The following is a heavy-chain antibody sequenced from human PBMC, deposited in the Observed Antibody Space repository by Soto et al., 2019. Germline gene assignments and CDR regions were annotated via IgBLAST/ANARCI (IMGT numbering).Heavy chain of an antibody. J-gene: IGHJ5*02. CDR1: GGSISKFY. Sequence: SETLSLTCNVAGGSISKFYWAWIRKTAGNGLEWMGRVYATGTTDYNPSLRSRVAMSVDISKKTFSLRLRSVTGADSGVYYCVRDGSKSLRDWFDPWGQGILVTVSS. CDR3: VRDGSKSLRDWFDP. V-gene: IGHV4-4*07. CDR2: VYATGTT.